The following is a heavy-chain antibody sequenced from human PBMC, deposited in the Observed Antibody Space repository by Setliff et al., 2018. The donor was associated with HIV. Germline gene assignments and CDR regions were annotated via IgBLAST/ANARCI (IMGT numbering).Heavy chain of an antibody. D-gene: IGHD2-21*01. CDR2: IYSGGDA. Sequence: GGSLRLSCAASGLSISSNYMSWVRQAPGKGLEWVSIIYSGGDAYYSDSLKGRFTISRDNSRNTLYLQMSSLRADDTAVYYCARVVVVIGSQDYFDYWGQGMLGTVS. J-gene: IGHJ4*02. V-gene: IGHV3-66*02. CDR1: GLSISSNY. CDR3: ARVVVVIGSQDYFDY.